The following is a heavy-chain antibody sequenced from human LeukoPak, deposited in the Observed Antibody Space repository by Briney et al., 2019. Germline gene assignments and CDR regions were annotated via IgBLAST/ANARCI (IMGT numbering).Heavy chain of an antibody. CDR1: GASISNYY. V-gene: IGHV4-59*08. J-gene: IGHJ4*02. D-gene: IGHD5-24*01. CDR2: IRDSGST. CDR3: ARLDAAAGRYLQFFY. Sequence: PSETLSLTCTVSGASISNYYWSWIRQSPEKGLEWIGYIRDSGSTNYNPSLKSRVTISVDTSKNQFSLKLSSVTAADTAVYYCARLDAAAGRYLQFFYWGQGTLVTVSS.